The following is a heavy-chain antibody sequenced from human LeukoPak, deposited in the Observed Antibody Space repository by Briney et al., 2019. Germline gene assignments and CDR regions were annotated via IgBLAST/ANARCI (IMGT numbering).Heavy chain of an antibody. D-gene: IGHD3-3*01. CDR3: ARVSQAYYDFWSGYSAYGVFDY. Sequence: PSETLSLTCTVSGGSISSSSYYWGWIRQPPGKGLEWIGSIYYSGSTYYNPSLKSRVTISVDTSKNQFSLKLSSVTAADTAVYYCARVSQAYYDFWSGYSAYGVFDYWGQGTLDTVSS. CDR1: GGSISSSSYY. J-gene: IGHJ4*02. CDR2: IYYSGST. V-gene: IGHV4-39*07.